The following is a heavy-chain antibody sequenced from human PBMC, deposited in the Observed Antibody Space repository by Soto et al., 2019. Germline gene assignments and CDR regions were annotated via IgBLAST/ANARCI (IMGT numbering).Heavy chain of an antibody. Sequence: QLQLQESGPGLVKPSETLSLTCTVSGGPISSRSYYWGWIRHPQGKGLQWIGSIDYSGGTYYNPSLKSRVTISVDTSKNQFSLKLSSVTAADTAVYYCARHVRDYGDPQPAYWGQGTLVTVSS. J-gene: IGHJ4*02. V-gene: IGHV4-39*01. CDR3: ARHVRDYGDPQPAY. CDR1: GGPISSRSYY. CDR2: IDYSGGT. D-gene: IGHD4-17*01.